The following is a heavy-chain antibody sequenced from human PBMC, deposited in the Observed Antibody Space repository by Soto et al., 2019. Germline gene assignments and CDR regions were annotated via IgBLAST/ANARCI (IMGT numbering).Heavy chain of an antibody. J-gene: IGHJ6*02. CDR3: ARGNYDFWSGPDDYYYYYGMDV. Sequence: PSETLSLTCTVSGGSISSYYWSWIRQPPGKGLEWIGYIYYSGSTNYNPSLKSRVTISVDTSKNQFSLKPSSVTAADTAVYYCARGNYDFWSGPDDYYYYYGMDVWGQGTTVTVSS. V-gene: IGHV4-59*01. CDR1: GGSISSYY. D-gene: IGHD3-3*01. CDR2: IYYSGST.